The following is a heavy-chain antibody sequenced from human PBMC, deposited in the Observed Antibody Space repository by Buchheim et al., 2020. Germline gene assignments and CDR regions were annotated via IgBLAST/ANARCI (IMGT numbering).Heavy chain of an antibody. Sequence: QVQLRESGPGLVKPSQTLSLTCTVSGASISSGGYYWNWIRQHPGKGLEWIGYIYYSWSTYYNPSLKSRVTISVETSKNQFSLKLSSVTAADTAVYYCSGGNPTSDAFDIWGQGT. CDR1: GASISSGGYY. CDR2: IYYSWST. V-gene: IGHV4-31*09. CDR3: SGGNPTSDAFDI. D-gene: IGHD4-23*01. J-gene: IGHJ3*02.